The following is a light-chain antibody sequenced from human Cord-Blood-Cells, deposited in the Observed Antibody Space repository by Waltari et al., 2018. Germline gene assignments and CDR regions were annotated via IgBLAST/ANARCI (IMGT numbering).Light chain of an antibody. J-gene: IGLJ3*02. CDR3: CSYAGSSTGV. CDR2: EGS. V-gene: IGLV2-23*01. Sequence: GQSITISCTGTSSDVGSYNLVSWYQQHPGKAPKLMVYEGSKRPSGVSNRFSGSKSGNTASLTISGLQAEDEADYYCCSYAGSSTGVFGGGTKLTVL. CDR1: SSDVGSYNL.